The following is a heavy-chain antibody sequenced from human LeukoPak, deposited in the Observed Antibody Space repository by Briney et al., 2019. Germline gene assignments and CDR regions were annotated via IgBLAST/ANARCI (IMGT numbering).Heavy chain of an antibody. J-gene: IGHJ4*02. CDR1: GFTFSSYA. V-gene: IGHV3-23*01. Sequence: GRYLRLSCAASGFTFSSYAMSWVRQAPGKGLEWVSAISGSGGSTYYADSVKGRFTISRDNSKNTLYLQMNSLRAEDTAVYYCATLMSYGSGSYSASWGQGTLVAVSS. CDR3: ATLMSYGSGSYSAS. CDR2: ISGSGGST. D-gene: IGHD3-10*01.